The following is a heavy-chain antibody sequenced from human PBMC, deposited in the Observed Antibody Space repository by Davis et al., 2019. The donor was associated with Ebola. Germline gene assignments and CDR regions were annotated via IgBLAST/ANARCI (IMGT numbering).Heavy chain of an antibody. J-gene: IGHJ4*02. V-gene: IGHV4-34*01. D-gene: IGHD2-15*01. CDR1: GGSFSGYY. Sequence: PSETLSLTCAVYGGSFSGYYWSWIRQPPGKGLEWIGEINHSGSTNYNPSLKSRVTISVDTSKNQFSLKLSSVTAADTAVYYCARVRGSCFDYWGQGTLVTVSS. CDR3: ARVRGSCFDY. CDR2: INHSGST.